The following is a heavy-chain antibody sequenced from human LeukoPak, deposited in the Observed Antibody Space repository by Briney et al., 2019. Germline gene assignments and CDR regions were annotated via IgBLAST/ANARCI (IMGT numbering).Heavy chain of an antibody. J-gene: IGHJ4*02. CDR2: VFPVDSDT. Sequence: GESLKISCKGSGYTYTNYWIAWVRQMPGKGLEWMGIVFPVDSDTRYSPSFQGQVTISVDKSISTAYLQWSSLKASDTAMYYCARPTSYCSGGSCYFDYWGQGTLVTVSS. CDR3: ARPTSYCSGGSCYFDY. D-gene: IGHD2-15*01. CDR1: GYTYTNYW. V-gene: IGHV5-51*01.